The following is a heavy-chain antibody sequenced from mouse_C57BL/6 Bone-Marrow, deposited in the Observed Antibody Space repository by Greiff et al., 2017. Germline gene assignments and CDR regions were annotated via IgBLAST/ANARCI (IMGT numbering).Heavy chain of an antibody. J-gene: IGHJ2*01. CDR3: ARFYYGSSFDY. V-gene: IGHV7-3*01. CDR2: IRNKANGYTT. Sequence: EVQRVESGGGLVQPGGSLSLSCAASGFTFTDYYMSWVRQPPGKALEWLGFIRNKANGYTTEYSASVKGRFTISRDNSQSILYLQMNALRAEDSATYYCARFYYGSSFDYWGQGTTLTVSS. CDR1: GFTFTDYY. D-gene: IGHD1-1*01.